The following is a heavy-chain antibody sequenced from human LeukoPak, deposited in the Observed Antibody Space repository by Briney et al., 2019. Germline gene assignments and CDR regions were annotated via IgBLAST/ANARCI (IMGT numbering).Heavy chain of an antibody. V-gene: IGHV5-51*01. CDR3: ASSKVDPTGWDL. CDR1: GYSFTSYW. J-gene: IGHJ5*02. D-gene: IGHD3-9*01. CDR2: IYPGDCDT. Sequence: GASLTLSCKGSGYSFTSYWIGWVRQMPGKGLEWMGIIYPGDCDTRYSPTFQGQVTISADKSISTAYLQWSSLKASDTAMYYCASSKVDPTGWDLWGQGTLVPVSS.